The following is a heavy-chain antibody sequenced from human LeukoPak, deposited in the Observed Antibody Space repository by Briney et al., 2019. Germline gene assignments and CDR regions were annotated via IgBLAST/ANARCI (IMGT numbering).Heavy chain of an antibody. J-gene: IGHJ4*02. CDR3: ARHGADTAMVIGGGIYYFDY. CDR2: IYTSGST. V-gene: IGHV4-4*07. D-gene: IGHD5-18*01. Sequence: PSETLSLTCTVSGGSISSYYWSWIRQPAGKGLEWIGRIYTSGSTYYNPSLKSRVTISVDTSKNQFSLKLSSVTAADTAVYYCARHGADTAMVIGGGIYYFDYWGQGTLVTVSS. CDR1: GGSISSYY.